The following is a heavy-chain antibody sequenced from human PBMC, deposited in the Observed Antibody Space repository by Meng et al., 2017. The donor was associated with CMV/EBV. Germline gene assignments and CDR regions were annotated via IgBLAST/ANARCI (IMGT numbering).Heavy chain of an antibody. CDR3: ARGGASSGYDLIDY. Sequence: QLQRVQSGAKVKKPGGSVNVCCKGSGYTCTSYGISWLRQSPRQGLEWMEWISACNGNTNYAQKLQGRVTMTTDTSTSTAYMELRSMRSDDTAVYYCARGGASSGYDLIDYWGQGTLVTVSS. CDR1: GYTCTSYG. V-gene: IGHV1-18*01. CDR2: ISACNGNT. D-gene: IGHD5-12*01. J-gene: IGHJ4*02.